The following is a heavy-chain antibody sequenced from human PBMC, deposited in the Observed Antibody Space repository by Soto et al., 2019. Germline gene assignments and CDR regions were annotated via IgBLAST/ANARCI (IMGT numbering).Heavy chain of an antibody. V-gene: IGHV4-34*01. D-gene: IGHD3-10*01. CDR2: INHSGST. J-gene: IGHJ4*02. CDR3: ARRGVYGSGSYYRPNYFDY. Sequence: QVQLQQWGAGLLKPSETLSLTCAVYGGSFSGYYWSWIRQPPGKGLEWIGEINHSGSTNYNPPLKSRVTISVDTSKNQFSLKLSSVTAADTAVYYCARRGVYGSGSYYRPNYFDYWGQGTLVTVSS. CDR1: GGSFSGYY.